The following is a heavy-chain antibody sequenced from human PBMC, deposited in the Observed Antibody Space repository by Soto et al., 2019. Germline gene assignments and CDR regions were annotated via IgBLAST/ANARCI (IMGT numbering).Heavy chain of an antibody. CDR1: GATYSNSA. CDR2: INPILGIP. Sequence: QVQLVQSGAEVKKPGSSVKVSCKASGATYSNSAISWVRQAPGQGLEWMGGINPILGIPDYAHKFQGRVTSTADESTNTVYMDLGSLRSEDTDLYFCARGGVDVVATAAFDYWGQGTLVTVSS. D-gene: IGHD5-12*01. V-gene: IGHV1-69*10. J-gene: IGHJ4*02. CDR3: ARGGVDVVATAAFDY.